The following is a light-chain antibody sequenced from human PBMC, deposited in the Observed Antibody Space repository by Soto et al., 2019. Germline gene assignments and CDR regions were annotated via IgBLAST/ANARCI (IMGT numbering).Light chain of an antibody. CDR2: GAS. CDR3: HQYGSSTYT. CDR1: QGVTSSH. J-gene: IGKJ2*01. Sequence: EIVLTQSPGRLSLSERERATLSCRASQGVTSSHLAWYQQKPGQAPRLLIYGASRRATGIPDRFSGSGSGTDFTLTISRLEPEESAMYYWHQYGSSTYTIGQGTKVEIK. V-gene: IGKV3-20*01.